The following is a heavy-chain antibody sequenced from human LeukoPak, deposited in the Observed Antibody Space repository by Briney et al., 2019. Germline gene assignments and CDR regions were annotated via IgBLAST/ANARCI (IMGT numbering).Heavy chain of an antibody. CDR1: GGTFNSYG. CDR3: ASFPWDYQGPGSYSSYFDF. CDR2: IIPLFGSA. J-gene: IGHJ4*02. Sequence: GASVKVSCKASGGTFNSYGISWVRQAPGQGLDWMGTIIPLFGSANYAQKFQGRVTIKTDESTNTAYMELSRLRSEDTAVYYCASFPWDYQGPGSYSSYFDFRGQGTLVTVSS. D-gene: IGHD3-10*01. V-gene: IGHV1-69*05.